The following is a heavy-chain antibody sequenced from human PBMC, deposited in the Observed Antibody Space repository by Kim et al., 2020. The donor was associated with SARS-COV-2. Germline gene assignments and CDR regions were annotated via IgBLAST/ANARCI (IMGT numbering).Heavy chain of an antibody. CDR1: GYPFDSYS. CDR3: ARYHNQGNWFYP. V-gene: IGHV1-18*01. Sequence: ASVKVSCKTSGYPFDSYSIGWIRQAPGQGLEWMGWISTYNGNTDFAQKSRGRLTMTKDTPATTVYMELRSLRSDDTAVYYCARYHNQGNWFYPWGQGTLVTVTS. D-gene: IGHD3-10*01. J-gene: IGHJ5*02. CDR2: ISTYNGNT.